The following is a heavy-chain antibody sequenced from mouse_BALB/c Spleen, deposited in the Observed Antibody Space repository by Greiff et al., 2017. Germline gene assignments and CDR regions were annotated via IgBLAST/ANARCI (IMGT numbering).Heavy chain of an antibody. V-gene: IGHV5-17*02. CDR1: GFTFSSFG. D-gene: IGHD4-1*01. Sequence: EVHLVESGGGLVQPGGSRKLSCAASGFTFSSFGMHWVRQAPEKGLEWVAYISSGSSTIYYADTVKGRFTISRDNPKNTLFLQMTSLRSEDTAMYYCARLETGTYYFDYWGQGTTLTVSS. J-gene: IGHJ2*01. CDR2: ISSGSSTI. CDR3: ARLETGTYYFDY.